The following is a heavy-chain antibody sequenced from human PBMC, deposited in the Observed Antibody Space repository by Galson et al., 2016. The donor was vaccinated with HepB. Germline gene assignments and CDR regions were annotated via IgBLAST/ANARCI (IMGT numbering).Heavy chain of an antibody. J-gene: IGHJ3*01. V-gene: IGHV4-34*01. Sequence: SETLSLTCAVYGGSFGGYYWSWIRQPPGKGLEWIGEINHSGSTNSNPSLKSRVTISIETSKNQFSLKLRSVTAADTAVYYCARGPAQRVSIFGVAISHWDAFDVWGQGTMVTVSS. CDR1: GGSFGGYY. CDR2: INHSGST. D-gene: IGHD3-3*01. CDR3: ARGPAQRVSIFGVAISHWDAFDV.